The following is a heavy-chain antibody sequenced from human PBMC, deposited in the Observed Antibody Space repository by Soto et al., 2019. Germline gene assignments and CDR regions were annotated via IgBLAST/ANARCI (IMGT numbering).Heavy chain of an antibody. CDR3: ARGVPYYDFWSGYYSDY. CDR1: GYTFLSYG. D-gene: IGHD3-3*01. J-gene: IGHJ4*02. CDR2: ISAYNSNT. Sequence: ASGKVSCKASGYTFLSYGIGWVRQATGQGLEWMGWISAYNSNTNYAQKLQGRVTMTTDTSTSTAYMELRSLRSDHTAVYYCARGVPYYDFWSGYYSDYWGQGTLVTLSS. V-gene: IGHV1-18*04.